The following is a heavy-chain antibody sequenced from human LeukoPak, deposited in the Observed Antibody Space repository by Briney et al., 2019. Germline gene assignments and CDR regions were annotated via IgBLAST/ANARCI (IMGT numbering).Heavy chain of an antibody. Sequence: GGSLRPSCAASGFTFSSYAMSWVRQAPGKGLEWVANIKADGSQTYYMKSLKGRVTVSRDNARNSLLLQLGSLRADDTGVYYCARASLGGRDYHLDSWGQGTLVTVAS. CDR1: GFTFSSYA. V-gene: IGHV3-7*01. CDR2: IKADGSQT. J-gene: IGHJ4*02. D-gene: IGHD4/OR15-4a*01. CDR3: ARASLGGRDYHLDS.